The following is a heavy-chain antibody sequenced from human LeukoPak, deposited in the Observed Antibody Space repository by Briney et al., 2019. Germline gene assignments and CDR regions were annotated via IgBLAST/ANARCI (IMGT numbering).Heavy chain of an antibody. V-gene: IGHV1-69*13. Sequence: GASVKVSCKASGGTFSSYAISWVRQAPGQGLEWMGGIIPIFGTANYAQKFQGRATITADESTSTAYMELSSLRSKDTAVYYCAADYYDSSGYLPTDPWGQGTLVTVSS. D-gene: IGHD3-22*01. CDR3: AADYYDSSGYLPTDP. J-gene: IGHJ5*02. CDR1: GGTFSSYA. CDR2: IIPIFGTA.